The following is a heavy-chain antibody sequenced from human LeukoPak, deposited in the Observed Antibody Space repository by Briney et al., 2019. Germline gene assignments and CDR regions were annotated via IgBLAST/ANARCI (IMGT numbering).Heavy chain of an antibody. J-gene: IGHJ6*02. V-gene: IGHV4-4*02. CDR3: ARADGDYVQYYYYGMDV. D-gene: IGHD4-17*01. CDR2: IYHSGSA. Sequence: RSSETLSLTCAVSGVSISSSNWWSWVRQPPGKGLEWIGEIYHSGSANYNPSLKSRVTISVDKSKNQFSLKLSSVTAADTAVYYCARADGDYVQYYYYGMDVWGQGTTVTVSS. CDR1: GVSISSSNW.